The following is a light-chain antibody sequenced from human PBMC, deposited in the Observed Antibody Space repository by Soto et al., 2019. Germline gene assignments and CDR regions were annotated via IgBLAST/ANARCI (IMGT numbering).Light chain of an antibody. J-gene: IGLJ2*01. V-gene: IGLV4-69*01. CDR2: LKSDGSH. CDR1: RGHNTYS. CDR3: QTWATGIQV. Sequence: QLVLTHSPSASASLGASVKLTCTLSRGHNTYSIAWHQQQPEKGPRFLMKLKSDGSHSRGDGIPDRFSGSSSGAERYLTISSLQSEDEADYYCQTWATGIQVFGGGTKLTVL.